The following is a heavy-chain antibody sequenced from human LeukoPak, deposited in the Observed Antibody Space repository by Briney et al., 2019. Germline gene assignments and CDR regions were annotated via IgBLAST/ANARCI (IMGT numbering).Heavy chain of an antibody. J-gene: IGHJ6*03. V-gene: IGHV3-11*01. Sequence: GGSLRLSCAASGFKFSDYYMTWIRQAPGKGLEWVSYISNSSDSIYYADSVEGRFTISRDNAKNSLYLQMNSLRAEDTAVYYCARGITMVRGSYYYYMDVWGKGTTVTISS. CDR2: ISNSSDSI. D-gene: IGHD3-10*01. CDR1: GFKFSDYY. CDR3: ARGITMVRGSYYYYMDV.